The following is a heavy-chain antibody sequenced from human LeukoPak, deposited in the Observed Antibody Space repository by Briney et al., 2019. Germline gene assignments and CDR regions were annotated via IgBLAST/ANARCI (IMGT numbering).Heavy chain of an antibody. CDR2: ISSTSNYI. CDR3: ARGVRDGYCSSTSCYFY. V-gene: IGHV3-21*01. J-gene: IGHJ4*02. D-gene: IGHD2-2*03. CDR1: GLTVSSYS. Sequence: GGSLRLSCGASGLTVSSYSMNWVRQAPGKGLEWVSSISSTSNYIYYADSVKGRFTISRDNAKNSLYLQTNSLRAEDTAVYYCARGVRDGYCSSTSCYFYWGQGTLVTVSS.